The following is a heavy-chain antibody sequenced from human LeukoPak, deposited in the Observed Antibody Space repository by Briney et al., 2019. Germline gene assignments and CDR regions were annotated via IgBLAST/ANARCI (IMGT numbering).Heavy chain of an antibody. D-gene: IGHD6-19*01. CDR2: ISGSGGTT. V-gene: IGHV3-23*01. CDR3: AKSQSGCYSFDY. Sequence: GGSLRLSCAASGFTFSDYAMSWVRQAPGKGLEWVSTISGSGGTTYYAGSVKGRFTISRDNSKNTLYLQMNSLRAEDTAVYYCAKSQSGCYSFDYWGQGTLVTIFS. CDR1: GFTFSDYA. J-gene: IGHJ4*02.